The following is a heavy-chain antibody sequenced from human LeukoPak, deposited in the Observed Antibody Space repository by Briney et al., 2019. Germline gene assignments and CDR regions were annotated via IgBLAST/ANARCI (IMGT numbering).Heavy chain of an antibody. CDR3: ARTPEGYCSSTSCQPTDYYYYYGMDV. D-gene: IGHD2-2*01. J-gene: IGHJ6*02. CDR2: IIPILGIA. Sequence: GSSVKVSCKASRGTFSSYAISWVRQAPGQGLEWMGRIIPILGIANYAQKFQGRVTITADKSTSTAYMELSSLRSEDTAVYYCARTPEGYCSSTSCQPTDYYYYYGMDVWGQGTTVTVSS. CDR1: RGTFSSYA. V-gene: IGHV1-69*04.